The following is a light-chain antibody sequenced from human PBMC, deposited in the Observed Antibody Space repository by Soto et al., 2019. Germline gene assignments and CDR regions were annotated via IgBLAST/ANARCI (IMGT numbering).Light chain of an antibody. CDR3: QQSHSIPYT. CDR1: QSISNY. J-gene: IGKJ2*01. Sequence: DIQMTQSPSSLSASVGDRVTITCRASQSISNYLNWYQQKPGKAPKFLIYAASSLESGVPSRFSGSGSGTDFTLTISSLQPEDFATYFCQQSHSIPYTFGQGTELEIK. CDR2: AAS. V-gene: IGKV1-39*01.